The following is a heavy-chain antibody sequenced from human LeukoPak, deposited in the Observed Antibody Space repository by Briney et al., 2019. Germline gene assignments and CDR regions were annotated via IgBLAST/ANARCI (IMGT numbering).Heavy chain of an antibody. CDR3: ARESKVSSIDY. CDR1: GFTFSDYY. J-gene: IGHJ4*02. Sequence: GGSLRLSCAASGFTFSDYYMSWIRRAPGKGLEWVSYISSSGSTIYYADSVKGRLTISRDNAKNSLYLQMNSLRAEDTAVYYCARESKVSSIDYWGQGTLVTVSS. V-gene: IGHV3-11*01. CDR2: ISSSGSTI. D-gene: IGHD3-16*02.